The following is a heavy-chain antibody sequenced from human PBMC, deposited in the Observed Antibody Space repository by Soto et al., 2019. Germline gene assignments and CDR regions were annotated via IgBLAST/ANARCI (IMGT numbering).Heavy chain of an antibody. D-gene: IGHD2-2*01. J-gene: IGHJ6*02. CDR1: GYSFTSYW. CDR2: IDPSDSYT. Sequence: PGEPLKISCKGSGYSFTSYWICWVRQMPGKGLEWMGRIDPSDSYTNYSPSFQGHVTISADKSISTAYLQWSSLKASDTAMYYCARHGIVVVPAAIGEDYYYGMDVWGQGTTVTVSS. CDR3: ARHGIVVVPAAIGEDYYYGMDV. V-gene: IGHV5-10-1*01.